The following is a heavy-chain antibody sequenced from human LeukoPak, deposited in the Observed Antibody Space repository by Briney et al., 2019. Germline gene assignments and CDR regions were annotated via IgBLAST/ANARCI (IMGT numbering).Heavy chain of an antibody. CDR1: GGTFSSYA. J-gene: IGHJ4*02. V-gene: IGHV1-69*06. CDR2: IIPIFGTA. CDR3: ARRPDYYGSGRKTLQFDY. Sequence: SVKVSCKASGGTFSSYAISWVRQAPGQGLEWMGGIIPIFGTANYAQKFQGRVTITADKSTSTAYMELRSLRSDDPAVYYCARRPDYYGSGRKTLQFDYWGQGTLVTVSS. D-gene: IGHD3-10*01.